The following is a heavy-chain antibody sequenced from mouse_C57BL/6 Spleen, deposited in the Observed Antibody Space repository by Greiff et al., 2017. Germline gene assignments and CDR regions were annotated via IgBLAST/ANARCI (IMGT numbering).Heavy chain of an antibody. Sequence: EVNVVESGGGLVKPGGSLKLSCAASGFTFSSYAMSWVRQTPEKRLEWVATISDGGSYTYYPDNVKGRFTISRDNAKNNLYLQMSHLKSEDTAMYYCARYSSNYFDYWGQGTTLTVSS. V-gene: IGHV5-4*03. J-gene: IGHJ2*01. CDR1: GFTFSSYA. D-gene: IGHD3-2*02. CDR3: ARYSSNYFDY. CDR2: ISDGGSYT.